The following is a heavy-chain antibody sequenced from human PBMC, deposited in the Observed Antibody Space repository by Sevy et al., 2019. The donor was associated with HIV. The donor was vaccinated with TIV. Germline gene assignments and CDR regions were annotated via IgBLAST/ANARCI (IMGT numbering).Heavy chain of an antibody. CDR2: IYYSGST. J-gene: IGHJ6*02. D-gene: IGHD3-3*01. CDR3: ATLSVSHYDFWSGYTYYYGMDV. Sequence: SETLSLTCTVSGVSISSDNYYWAWIRQPPGKGLEWIGSIYYSGSTYYNPSLKIRVTISVDTSKNQFSLKLSSVTAADTAMYYCATLSVSHYDFWSGYTYYYGMDVWGQGTTVTVSS. CDR1: GVSISSDNYY. V-gene: IGHV4-39*01.